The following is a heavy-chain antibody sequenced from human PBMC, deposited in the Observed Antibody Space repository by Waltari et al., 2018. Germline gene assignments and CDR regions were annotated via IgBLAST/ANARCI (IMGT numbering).Heavy chain of an antibody. Sequence: EVQLVESGGGLIQPGGSLRLSCAVSGFTVGNNYMSWVRQAPGKGLEWISLIYSGGGIHYADSVKGRFTISRDSSKNTLYLQMNSLRVEDTAVYYCARDPPGVAVSGKGWGQGTLVTVPS. J-gene: IGHJ4*02. CDR1: GFTVGNNY. CDR3: ARDPPGVAVSGKG. D-gene: IGHD6-19*01. V-gene: IGHV3-53*01. CDR2: IYSGGGI.